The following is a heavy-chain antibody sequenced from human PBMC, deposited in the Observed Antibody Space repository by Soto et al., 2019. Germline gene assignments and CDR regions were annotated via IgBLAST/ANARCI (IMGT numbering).Heavy chain of an antibody. CDR3: ARNGALDY. D-gene: IGHD2-8*01. V-gene: IGHV4-30-4*01. CDR2: ILYSGTT. Sequence: SETLSLTCTVSGGSISSGDYYWSWIRQPPGKGLEWIGYILYSGTTNYNPSLESRLTISVDTSKNQFSLKLTSVTAADTAVYYCARNGALDYWRRGTLVTVSS. CDR1: GGSISSGDYY. J-gene: IGHJ4*02.